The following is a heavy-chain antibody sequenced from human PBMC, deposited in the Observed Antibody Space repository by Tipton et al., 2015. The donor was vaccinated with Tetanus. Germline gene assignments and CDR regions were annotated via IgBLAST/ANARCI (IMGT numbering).Heavy chain of an antibody. J-gene: IGHJ4*02. CDR2: ISAYNGNT. CDR1: GYTFTSYG. CDR3: ARDPGGIAVPYVEPFDY. Sequence: QLVQSGAEGRKPGASVKVSCKASGYTFTSYGISWVRQAPGQGLEWMGWISAYNGNTNYAQKLQGRVTMTTDTSTSTAYMELRSLRSDDTAVYYCARDPGGIAVPYVEPFDYWGQGTLVTVSS. V-gene: IGHV1-18*01. D-gene: IGHD6-19*01.